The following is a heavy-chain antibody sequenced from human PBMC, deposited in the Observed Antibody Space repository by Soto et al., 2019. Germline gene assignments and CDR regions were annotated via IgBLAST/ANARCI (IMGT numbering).Heavy chain of an antibody. Sequence: SEAPALTCTVSGGSSSSYYWSWIRQPPGKGLEWIGYIYYSGSTNYNPSLKSRVTISVDTSKNQFSLKLSSVTAADTAVYYCARGDSSSWYKGGNYLDYHSGTDVRGQGPTAT. CDR2: IYYSGST. V-gene: IGHV4-59*01. CDR1: GGSSSSYY. D-gene: IGHD6-13*01. CDR3: ARGDSSSWYKGGNYLDYHSGTDV. J-gene: IGHJ6*01.